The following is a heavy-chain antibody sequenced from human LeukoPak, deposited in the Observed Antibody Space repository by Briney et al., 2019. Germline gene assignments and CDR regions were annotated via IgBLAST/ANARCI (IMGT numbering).Heavy chain of an antibody. CDR2: IIASSGST. D-gene: IGHD5-12*01. J-gene: IGHJ4*02. CDR1: GFSFNNYA. Sequence: GGSLRLSCAASGFSFNNYAMSWVRQAPGKGLVWVSIIIASSGSTFYADSVKGRFTISRDNSKNTLYLQMNSLRVEDTAVYYCVKGGYDYVEVAYFDFWGQGTLVTVSS. V-gene: IGHV3-23*01. CDR3: VKGGYDYVEVAYFDF.